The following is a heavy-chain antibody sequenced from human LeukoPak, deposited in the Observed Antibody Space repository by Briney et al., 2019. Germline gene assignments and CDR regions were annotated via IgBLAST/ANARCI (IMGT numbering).Heavy chain of an antibody. CDR1: GYTFTGYY. D-gene: IGHD5-18*01. CDR2: INPNSGGT. V-gene: IGHV1-2*02. CDR3: ATDIRRGYSYGYDY. Sequence: ASVKVSCKASGYTFTGYYMHWVRQAPGQGLEWMGWINPNSGGTNYAQKFQGRVTMTRGTSISTAYMELSRLRSDDTAVYYCATDIRRGYSYGYDYWGQGTLVTVSS. J-gene: IGHJ4*02.